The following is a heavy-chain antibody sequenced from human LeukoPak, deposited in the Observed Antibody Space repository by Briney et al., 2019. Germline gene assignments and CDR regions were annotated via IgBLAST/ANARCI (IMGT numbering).Heavy chain of an antibody. D-gene: IGHD3-16*01. V-gene: IGHV4-31*03. CDR2: IYFSGST. CDR1: GDSISSGGYY. Sequence: SQTLSLTCTVSGDSISSGGYYWSWIRQHPGKGLEWIGYIYFSGSTYYSPSLKSRVTISVDTSKNQFSLKLSSVTAADTAVYYSARDLSSGGEDWGRFDYWGQGTLVTVSS. J-gene: IGHJ4*02. CDR3: ARDLSSGGEDWGRFDY.